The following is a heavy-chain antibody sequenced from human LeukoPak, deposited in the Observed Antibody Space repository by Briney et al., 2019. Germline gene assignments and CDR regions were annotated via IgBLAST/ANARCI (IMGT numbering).Heavy chain of an antibody. CDR1: GGSISSSSYY. Sequence: PSETLSLTCTISGGSISSSSYYWGWLRQPPGKGVEWIGSIYYSGSTYYNPSLKSRVTISVDTSKNQFSLKLSSVTAADTAVYYCARHRTIYDDNSGYWVWGQGTLVTVSS. J-gene: IGHJ4*02. CDR2: IYYSGST. D-gene: IGHD3-22*01. CDR3: ARHRTIYDDNSGYWV. V-gene: IGHV4-39*01.